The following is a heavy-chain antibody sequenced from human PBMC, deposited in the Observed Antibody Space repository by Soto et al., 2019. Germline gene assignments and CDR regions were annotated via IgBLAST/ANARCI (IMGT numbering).Heavy chain of an antibody. J-gene: IGHJ4*02. V-gene: IGHV3-74*01. Sequence: PGGSLRLSCAASGFTFSSYWMHWVRQVPGKGLPWVSRIKSDGSTTSYADSVKGRFTISRDNAKNTLYLQMNSLRAEDTAVYYCASGRWELLPNYWGQGTLVTVSS. D-gene: IGHD1-26*01. CDR1: GFTFSSYW. CDR2: IKSDGSTT. CDR3: ASGRWELLPNY.